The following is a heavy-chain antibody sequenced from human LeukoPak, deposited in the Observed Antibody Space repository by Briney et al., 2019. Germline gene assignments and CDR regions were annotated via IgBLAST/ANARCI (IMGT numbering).Heavy chain of an antibody. CDR3: ARDIGYLAAAGSGLGY. CDR1: GFTFSDYY. CDR2: ISSSSSTI. J-gene: IGHJ4*02. Sequence: GGSLRLSCAASGFTFSDYYMSWIRQAPGKGLEWVSYISSSSSTIYYADSVKGRFTISRDNAKNSLYLQMNSLRDEDTAVYYCARDIGYLAAAGSGLGYWGQGTLVTVSS. V-gene: IGHV3-11*04. D-gene: IGHD6-13*01.